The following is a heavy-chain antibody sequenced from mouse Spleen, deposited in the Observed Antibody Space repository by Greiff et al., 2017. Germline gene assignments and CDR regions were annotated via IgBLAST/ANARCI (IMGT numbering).Heavy chain of an antibody. Sequence: EVQVVESGGGLVKLGGSLKLSCAASGFTFSSYAMSWVRQTPEKRLEWVATISDGGSYTYYPDNVKGRFTISRDNAKNNLYLQMSHLKSEDTAMYYCARDTDFITTVVADYAMDYWGQGTSVTVSS. V-gene: IGHV5-4*01. CDR2: ISDGGSYT. D-gene: IGHD1-1*01. J-gene: IGHJ4*01. CDR3: ARDTDFITTVVADYAMDY. CDR1: GFTFSSYA.